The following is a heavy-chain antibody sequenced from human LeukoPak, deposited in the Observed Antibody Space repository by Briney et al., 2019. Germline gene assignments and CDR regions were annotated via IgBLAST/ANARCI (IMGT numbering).Heavy chain of an antibody. D-gene: IGHD6-19*01. CDR3: ARVGSGTVAGGYYYYMDV. CDR1: GYTFTSYY. CDR2: INPSGGST. Sequence: ASVKVSCKASGYTFTSYYMHWVRQAPGQGLEWMGIINPSGGSTSYAQKFQGRVTMTRDTSTNTVYMELSSLRSEDTAVYYCARVGSGTVAGGYYYYMDVWGKGTTVTISS. V-gene: IGHV1-46*01. J-gene: IGHJ6*03.